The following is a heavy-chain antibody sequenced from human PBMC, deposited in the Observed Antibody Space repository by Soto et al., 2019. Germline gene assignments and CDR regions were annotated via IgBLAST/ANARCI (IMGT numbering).Heavy chain of an antibody. CDR3: AKRNYGSEFDY. J-gene: IGHJ4*02. Sequence: EVQLLESGGGLVQPGGSLRLSCAASGFTFSSYAMNWVRQAPGKGLEWVSVISGSGGSTYYADSVKGRFTISRDNSKNTLYLPMNGLRAEYTAVYYCAKRNYGSEFDYWGQGTLVTVSS. CDR2: ISGSGGST. D-gene: IGHD3-10*01. V-gene: IGHV3-23*01. CDR1: GFTFSSYA.